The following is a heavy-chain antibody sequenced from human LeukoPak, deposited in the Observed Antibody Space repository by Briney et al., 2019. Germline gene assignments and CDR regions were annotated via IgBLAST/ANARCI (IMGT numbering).Heavy chain of an antibody. CDR2: INPNSGGT. CDR1: GYTFTGYY. J-gene: IGHJ5*02. D-gene: IGHD3-22*01. CDR3: ARKAMIVVDPYWFDP. Sequence: ASVKVSCKASGYTFTGYYMHWVRQAPGQGPEWMGWINPNSGGTNYAQKFQGRVTMTRDTSISTAYMELSRLRSDDTAVYYCARKAMIVVDPYWFDPWGQGTLVTVSS. V-gene: IGHV1-2*02.